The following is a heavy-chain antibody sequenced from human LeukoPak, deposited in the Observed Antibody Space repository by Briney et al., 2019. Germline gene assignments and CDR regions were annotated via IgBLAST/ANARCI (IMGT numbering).Heavy chain of an antibody. CDR2: ISISNTV. CDR3: AKEAFDY. CDR1: GFTFSTYS. J-gene: IGHJ4*02. Sequence: GGSLRLSCAASGFTFSTYSMNWVRQAPGKGLEWVSYISISNTVYYADSVKGRFTISRDNAKNSLYLQMNSLRDDDTAVYYCAKEAFDYWGQGTLVTVSS. V-gene: IGHV3-48*02.